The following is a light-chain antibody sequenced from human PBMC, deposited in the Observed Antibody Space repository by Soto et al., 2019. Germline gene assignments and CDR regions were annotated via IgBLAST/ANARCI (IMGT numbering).Light chain of an antibody. V-gene: IGLV1-40*01. Sequence: QSALTQPPSVSGAPGQRVTISCTGSSSNTGAGYDVHWYKQFPGTAPKLLIYGNNNRPSGVPGRFSGPKSGTSASLAITGLQVEDEANYYCQSYDSSLSGFVFGTGTKLTVL. J-gene: IGLJ1*01. CDR3: QSYDSSLSGFV. CDR1: SSNTGAGYD. CDR2: GNN.